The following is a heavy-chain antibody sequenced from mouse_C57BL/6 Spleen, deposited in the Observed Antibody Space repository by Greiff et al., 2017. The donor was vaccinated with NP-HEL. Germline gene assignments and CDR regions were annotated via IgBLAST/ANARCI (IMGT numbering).Heavy chain of an antibody. Sequence: QVQLKESGAELARPGASVKMSCKASGYTFTSYTMHWVKQRPGQGLEWIGYINPSSGYTKYNQKFKDKATLTADKSSSTAYMQLSSLTSEDSAVYYCARWGDGTGDYYAMDYWGQGTSVTVSS. CDR2: INPSSGYT. CDR1: GYTFTSYT. D-gene: IGHD4-1*01. V-gene: IGHV1-4*01. CDR3: ARWGDGTGDYYAMDY. J-gene: IGHJ4*01.